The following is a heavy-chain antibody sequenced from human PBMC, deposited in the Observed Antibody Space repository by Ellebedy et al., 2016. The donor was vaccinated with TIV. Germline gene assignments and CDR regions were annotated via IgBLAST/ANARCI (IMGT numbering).Heavy chain of an antibody. V-gene: IGHV3-7*03. CDR3: ARGGLYYYNGLDV. Sequence: GESLKISCAASGFTFSTSWLNWVRQAPGKGLEWVANIKQDGSQKYYVDSGKGRFTISRDTAKNSLYLQMNSLRGEDTAVYYCARGGLYYYNGLDVWGQGTTVTVSS. CDR1: GFTFSTSW. CDR2: IKQDGSQK. J-gene: IGHJ6*02. D-gene: IGHD3-10*01.